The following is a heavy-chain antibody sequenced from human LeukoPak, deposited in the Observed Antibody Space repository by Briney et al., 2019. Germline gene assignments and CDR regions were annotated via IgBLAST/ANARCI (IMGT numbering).Heavy chain of an antibody. J-gene: IGHJ4*02. CDR1: GGSISSGGYY. CDR3: ARDKAAAGGRNFDY. D-gene: IGHD6-13*01. Sequence: SETLSLTCTVSGGSISSGGYYWSWIRQPPGKGLEWIGYIYHSGSTYYNPSLKSRVTISVDRSKNQFSLKLSSVTAADTAVHYCARDKAAAGGRNFDYWGQGTLVTVSS. V-gene: IGHV4-30-2*01. CDR2: IYHSGST.